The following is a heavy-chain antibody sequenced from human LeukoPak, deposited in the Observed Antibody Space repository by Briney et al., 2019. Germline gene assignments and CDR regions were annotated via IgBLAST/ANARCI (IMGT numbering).Heavy chain of an antibody. V-gene: IGHV3-7*01. CDR3: ARDSEDAFDI. CDR2: IKQDGSEK. J-gene: IGHJ3*02. CDR1: GFTFSRHW. Sequence: GGSLRLSCAASGFTFSRHWMSWVRQAPGKGLEWVANIKQDGSEKYYVDSVKGRFTISRDNAKNSLYLQMNSLRAEDTAVYYCARDSEDAFDIWGQGTMVTVSS.